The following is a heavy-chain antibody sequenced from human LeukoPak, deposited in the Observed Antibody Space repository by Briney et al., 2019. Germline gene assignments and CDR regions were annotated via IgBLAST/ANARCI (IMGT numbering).Heavy chain of an antibody. Sequence: SETLSLTCIVSGGSISSYYWSWIRQPPGKGLEWIGYIYYSGSTNYNPSLKSRVTISVDTSKNQFSLKLSSVTAADTAVYYCARAHMIQFDYWGQGTLVTVSS. D-gene: IGHD3-16*01. J-gene: IGHJ4*02. CDR1: GGSISSYY. CDR3: ARAHMIQFDY. V-gene: IGHV4-59*01. CDR2: IYYSGST.